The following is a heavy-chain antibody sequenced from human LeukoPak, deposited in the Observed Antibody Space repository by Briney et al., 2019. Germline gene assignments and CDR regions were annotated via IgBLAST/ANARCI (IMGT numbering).Heavy chain of an antibody. Sequence: GGSLRLSCAASGLTFDDLGMTWVRQAPGKGLEWVSGINWNGGGTGYADSVKGRFTISRDNAKKILYLQMNSLRVEDTAVYYCARWELSGRVMERLSWIDHWGQGALVTVSS. D-gene: IGHD3-16*02. CDR3: ARWELSGRVMERLSWIDH. CDR2: INWNGGGT. CDR1: GLTFDDLG. J-gene: IGHJ4*02. V-gene: IGHV3-20*04.